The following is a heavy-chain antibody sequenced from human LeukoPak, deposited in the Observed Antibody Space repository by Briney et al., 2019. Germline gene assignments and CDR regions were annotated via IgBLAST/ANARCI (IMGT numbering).Heavy chain of an antibody. Sequence: KSSETLSLTCAVSGGSISSGGYSWSWIRQPPGKGLEWIGSIYYSGSTYYNSSLKSRVTISVDTSKNQFSLKLSSLTAADTAVYYCARAAYCGGDCYLFDYWGQGTLVTVFS. CDR1: GGSISSGGYS. D-gene: IGHD2-21*02. CDR2: IYYSGST. CDR3: ARAAYCGGDCYLFDY. J-gene: IGHJ4*02. V-gene: IGHV4-39*01.